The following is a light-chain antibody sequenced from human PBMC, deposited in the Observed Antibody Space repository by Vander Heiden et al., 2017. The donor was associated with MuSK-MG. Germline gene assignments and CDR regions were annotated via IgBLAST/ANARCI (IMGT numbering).Light chain of an antibody. Sequence: ILLTQPPGTLSLSPGERATLSCRASQSVSSSYLAWYQQKPGQAPRLLIYGASSRATGIPDRFSGSGSGTDFTLTISRLEPEDFAVYYCQQYGSSSWTFGQGTKVKIK. CDR1: QSVSSSY. CDR3: QQYGSSSWT. V-gene: IGKV3-20*01. CDR2: GAS. J-gene: IGKJ1*01.